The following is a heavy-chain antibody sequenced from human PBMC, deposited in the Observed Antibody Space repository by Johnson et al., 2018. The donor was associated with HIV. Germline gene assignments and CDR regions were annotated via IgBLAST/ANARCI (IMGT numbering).Heavy chain of an antibody. CDR2: IYSGGST. V-gene: IGHV3-66*03. Sequence: VQLVESGGGLIQPGGSLRLSCAASGFTVSSNYMSWVRQAPGKGLEWVSVIYSGGSTYYADSVKGRFTISRDNSKNTLYLQMNSLRPEETAVYYCAKDQLVGATYAAFDIWGQGTMVTVSS. CDR1: GFTVSSNY. J-gene: IGHJ3*02. D-gene: IGHD1-26*01. CDR3: AKDQLVGATYAAFDI.